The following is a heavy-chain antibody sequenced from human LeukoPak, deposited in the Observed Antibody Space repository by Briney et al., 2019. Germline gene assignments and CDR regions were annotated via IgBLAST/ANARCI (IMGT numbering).Heavy chain of an antibody. Sequence: PSEPLSLTCAVYVGSFCGYYWSWIRQPPGKGLGWIGEINDSGSTNYNPSLKSRVDISVDTSKNQFSLTLSSVTAADTAVYYCARARSPRLQGGSCYLDYWGQGTLVTVSS. D-gene: IGHD2-15*01. CDR1: VGSFCGYY. CDR3: ARARSPRLQGGSCYLDY. CDR2: INDSGST. J-gene: IGHJ4*02. V-gene: IGHV4-34*01.